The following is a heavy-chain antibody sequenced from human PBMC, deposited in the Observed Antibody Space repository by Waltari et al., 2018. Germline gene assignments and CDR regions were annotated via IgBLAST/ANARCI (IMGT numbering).Heavy chain of an antibody. Sequence: QVQLVQSGAEVKKPGSSVKVSCKASGGTFSSYAISWVRQAPGQGLEWMGGIIPILGIANYAQNFQGRVTITADKSTSTAYMELSSLRSEDTAVYYCASGGYSYGSHYYYYGMDVWGQGTTVTVSS. CDR3: ASGGYSYGSHYYYYGMDV. D-gene: IGHD5-18*01. CDR1: GGTFSSYA. CDR2: IIPILGIA. J-gene: IGHJ6*02. V-gene: IGHV1-69*10.